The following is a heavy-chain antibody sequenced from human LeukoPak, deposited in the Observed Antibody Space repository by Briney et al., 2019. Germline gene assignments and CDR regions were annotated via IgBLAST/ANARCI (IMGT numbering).Heavy chain of an antibody. CDR3: ARLEGGTAMALGWFDP. D-gene: IGHD5-18*01. CDR2: TYYSGST. J-gene: IGHJ5*02. Sequence: PSETLSFTGTVSGGSISSYYWSWLRQPPGKGLEWCGYTYYSGSTNDNPSLNSRITISVDTSKNQFSLKLSSVTAADTAVYYCARLEGGTAMALGWFDPWGQGTLVTVSS. CDR1: GGSISSYY. V-gene: IGHV4-59*08.